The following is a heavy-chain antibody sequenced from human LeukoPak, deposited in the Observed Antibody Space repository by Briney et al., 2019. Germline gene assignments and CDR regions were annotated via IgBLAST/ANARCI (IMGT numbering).Heavy chain of an antibody. V-gene: IGHV1-18*01. CDR1: GYTFTSYG. CDR2: ISAYNGNT. CDR3: ARDGGYSVSSGGFDY. D-gene: IGHD6-6*01. J-gene: IGHJ4*02. Sequence: ASVKVSCKASGYTFTSYGISWVRQAPGQGLEWMGWISAYNGNTHYAQKLQGRVTMTTDTSTSTAYMELRSLRSDDTAVYYCARDGGYSVSSGGFDYWGQGTLVTVSS.